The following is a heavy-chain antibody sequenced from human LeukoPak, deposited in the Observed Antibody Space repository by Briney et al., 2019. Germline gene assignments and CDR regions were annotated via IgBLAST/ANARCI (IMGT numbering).Heavy chain of an antibody. J-gene: IGHJ5*02. CDR1: GFTFSSYS. V-gene: IGHV3-21*01. CDR3: ARDPGSGYVNNGFDP. CDR2: ISGSSSYI. D-gene: IGHD3-22*01. Sequence: PAGSLRLSCAASGFTFSSYSMNWVRQAPGKGLEWVSSISGSSSYIYYADSVKGRFTISRDNAKNSLYLQMYSLRAEDTAVYYCARDPGSGYVNNGFDPWGQGTLVTVSS.